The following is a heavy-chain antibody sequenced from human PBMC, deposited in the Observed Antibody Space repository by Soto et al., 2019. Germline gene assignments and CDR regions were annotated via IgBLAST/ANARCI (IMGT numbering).Heavy chain of an antibody. CDR3: ARALWITGTPGGAWFDP. V-gene: IGHV3-21*01. J-gene: IGHJ5*02. D-gene: IGHD1-7*01. CDR1: GFTFSSYS. CDR2: ISSSSSYI. Sequence: GGSLRLSCAASGFTFSSYSMNWVRQAPGKGLEWVSSISSSSSYIYYSDSVKGRFTISRDNAKNSLYLQMNSLRAEDTAVYYCARALWITGTPGGAWFDPWGQGTLVTVSS.